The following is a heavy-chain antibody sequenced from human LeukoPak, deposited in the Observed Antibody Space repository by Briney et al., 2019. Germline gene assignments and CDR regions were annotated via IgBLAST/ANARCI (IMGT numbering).Heavy chain of an antibody. CDR1: GYTFTSYG. J-gene: IGHJ6*03. CDR3: AGGRGSSARLGYYFYYIDV. D-gene: IGHD1-26*01. CDR2: INTNTGNP. V-gene: IGHV7-4-1*02. Sequence: ASVKVSCKASGYTFTSYGIHWVRQAPGQGLEWMGWINTNTGNPTYAQGFTGRFVFSLETSVSTSYLQISSLKAEDTAVYYCAGGRGSSARLGYYFYYIDVWGKGTTDTVPS.